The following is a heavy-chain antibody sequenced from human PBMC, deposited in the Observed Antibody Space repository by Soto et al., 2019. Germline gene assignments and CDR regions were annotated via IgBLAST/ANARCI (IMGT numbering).Heavy chain of an antibody. CDR2: IKSKTDGGTT. V-gene: IGHV3-15*01. J-gene: IGHJ4*02. D-gene: IGHD6-25*01. Sequence: GGSLRLSCAASGFTFSNAWMSWVRQAPGKGLEWVGRIKSKTDGGTTDYAAPVKGRFTISRDDSKNTLYLQMNSLKTEDTAVYYCTTDGEYGGNSAAAYWGQGTLVTVSS. CDR1: GFTFSNAW. CDR3: TTDGEYGGNSAAAY.